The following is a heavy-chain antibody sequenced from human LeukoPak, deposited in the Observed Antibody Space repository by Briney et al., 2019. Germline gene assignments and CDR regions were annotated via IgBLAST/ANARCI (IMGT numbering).Heavy chain of an antibody. J-gene: IGHJ6*03. D-gene: IGHD3-3*01. CDR3: ARDGDFPYYYYMDV. Sequence: GGSLRLSCAASGFTFSTYAMSWVRQAPGKGLEWVSGINDSGGGTYYADSVKGRFTISRDNAKNTLYLQMNSLRAEDTAVYYCARDGDFPYYYYMDVWGKGTTVTVSS. V-gene: IGHV3-23*01. CDR2: INDSGGGT. CDR1: GFTFSTYA.